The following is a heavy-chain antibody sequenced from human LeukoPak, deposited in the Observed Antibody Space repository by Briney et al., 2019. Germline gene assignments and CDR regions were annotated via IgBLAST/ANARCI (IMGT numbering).Heavy chain of an antibody. J-gene: IGHJ4*02. CDR3: ARQGRGAH. CDR1: GGSISSSSDY. CDR2: IYYSGSS. V-gene: IGHV4-39*01. D-gene: IGHD1-26*01. Sequence: TPSETLSLTCTVFGGSISSSSDYWGWIRQPPGKGPEWIGSIYYSGSSYYNPSLKTRVTISIDTSKSQFSLKLNSVTAADTAVYYCARQGRGAHWGQGTLVTVSS.